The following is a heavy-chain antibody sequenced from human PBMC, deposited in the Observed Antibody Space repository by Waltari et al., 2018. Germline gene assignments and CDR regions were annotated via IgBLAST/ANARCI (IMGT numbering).Heavy chain of an antibody. V-gene: IGHV3-73*01. CDR1: AFIFRASA. Sequence: EVQLVESGGGLVQPGGSLKLSCVVSAFIFRASAIHWVRQSSGKGLGWVGRIRTKPNSYATAYGASVKGRFTISRDDSRNTAYLLMSGLKTEDTAVYYCATHDPLDHWGQGTLVTVSS. CDR2: IRTKPNSYAT. J-gene: IGHJ5*02. CDR3: ATHDPLDH.